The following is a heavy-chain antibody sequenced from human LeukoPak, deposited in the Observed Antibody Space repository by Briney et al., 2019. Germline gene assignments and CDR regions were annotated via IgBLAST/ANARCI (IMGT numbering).Heavy chain of an antibody. D-gene: IGHD6-13*01. CDR2: IYPGDSDT. V-gene: IGHV5-51*01. J-gene: IGHJ6*03. CDR1: GYSFNNYW. Sequence: GESLKISCEGSGYSFNNYWIGWVRQMPGKGLEWMGIIYPGDSDTRFSPSFQGQVTISVDKSISTAYLQWSSLKASDTAMYYCARSAGTSHYYYYMDVWGKGTTVTVS. CDR3: ARSAGTSHYYYYMDV.